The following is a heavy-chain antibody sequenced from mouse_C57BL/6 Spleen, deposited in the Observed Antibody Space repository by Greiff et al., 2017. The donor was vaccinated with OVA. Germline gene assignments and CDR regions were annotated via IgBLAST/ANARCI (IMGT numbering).Heavy chain of an antibody. J-gene: IGHJ1*03. CDR2: ILPKSGST. V-gene: IGHV1-64*01. CDR1: GYTFTSYW. Sequence: VQLQQPGAELVKPGASVKLSCKASGYTFTSYWMHWVKQRPGHGLEWIGMILPKSGSTNYNEKFKSKATLTVDTSSHTAYMQLSSLTSEDSAVYACARRITAVVSYFDVWGTGTTVTVSS. D-gene: IGHD1-1*01. CDR3: ARRITAVVSYFDV.